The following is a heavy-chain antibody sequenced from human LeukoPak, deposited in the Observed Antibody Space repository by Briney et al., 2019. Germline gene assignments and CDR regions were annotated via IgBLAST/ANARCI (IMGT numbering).Heavy chain of an antibody. CDR2: IDGGSSSI. V-gene: IGHV3-48*01. J-gene: IGHJ4*02. CDR1: GFTFSDHA. D-gene: IGHD6-19*01. CDR3: ARGDISGWDFDS. Sequence: GSLRLSCAAFGFTFSDHAMNWVRQTPGKGLEWVSYIDGGSSSIYYADSVRGRFTISRDNAKNSLYLQMNSLRAEDTAVYYCARGDISGWDFDSWGQGTLVTASS.